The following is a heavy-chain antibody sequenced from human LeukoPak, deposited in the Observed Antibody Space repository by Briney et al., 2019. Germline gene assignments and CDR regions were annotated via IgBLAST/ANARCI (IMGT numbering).Heavy chain of an antibody. J-gene: IGHJ4*02. CDR1: GFTFSNAW. CDR2: IKNKADAGTA. D-gene: IGHD4-11*01. CDR3: TTEGLPGSFDY. Sequence: GGSLRLSCAASGFTFSNAWMSWVRQAPGKGLEWVGRIKNKADAGTAEYAAPVKGRFTISRDDSKNTVYLQMNSLETEDTAMYYCTTEGLPGSFDYWGQGTLVTVSS. V-gene: IGHV3-15*01.